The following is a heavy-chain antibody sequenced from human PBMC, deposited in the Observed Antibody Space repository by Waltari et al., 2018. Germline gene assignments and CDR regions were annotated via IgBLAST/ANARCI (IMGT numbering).Heavy chain of an antibody. D-gene: IGHD6-6*01. V-gene: IGHV1-69-2*01. CDR2: VDPGDGET. Sequence: EVQLVQSGAEVKKPVPTVKISFKASGYTFTAYYIHWVQQAPGKGLEWMGRVDPGDGETKYAEKYQGRVTITADTSTDTAYMELSSLRSEDTAVYYCATLEQLSLAFDIWGQGTMVTVSS. J-gene: IGHJ3*02. CDR3: ATLEQLSLAFDI. CDR1: GYTFTAYY.